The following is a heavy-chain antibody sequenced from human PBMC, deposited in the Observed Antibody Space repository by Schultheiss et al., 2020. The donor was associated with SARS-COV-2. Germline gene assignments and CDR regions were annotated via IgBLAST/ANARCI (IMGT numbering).Heavy chain of an antibody. CDR1: GFTVSSNY. Sequence: GGSLRLSCAASGFTVSSNYMNWVRQAPGKRLEWVSSISSSSSYIYFADSVKGRFTISRDNAKNSLYLQMNSLRAEDTAVYYCARDPGNSISWYRPEAFDVWGQGTLVTVSS. J-gene: IGHJ3*01. CDR2: ISSSSSYI. D-gene: IGHD6-13*01. V-gene: IGHV3-21*01. CDR3: ARDPGNSISWYRPEAFDV.